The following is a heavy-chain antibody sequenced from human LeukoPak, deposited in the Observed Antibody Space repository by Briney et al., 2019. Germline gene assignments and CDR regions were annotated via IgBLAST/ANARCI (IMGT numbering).Heavy chain of an antibody. V-gene: IGHV1-69*04. CDR2: IIPILGTA. Sequence: SVKVSCKASEGTFSSYAISWVRQAPGQGLEWMGRIIPILGTANYAQKLQGRVTITADKSTSTAYMELSSLRSEDTAVYYCASGTFSGYAGYWGQGTLVTVSS. D-gene: IGHD5-12*01. CDR3: ASGTFSGYAGY. CDR1: EGTFSSYA. J-gene: IGHJ4*02.